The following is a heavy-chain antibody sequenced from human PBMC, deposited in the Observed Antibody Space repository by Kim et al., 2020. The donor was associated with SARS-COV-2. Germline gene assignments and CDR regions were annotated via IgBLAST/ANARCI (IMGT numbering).Heavy chain of an antibody. Sequence: GGSLRLSCEASGFMFSRYAMTWVRQAPGKGLEWVAAISGDGGTTYHADSVKGRFTISRDNSKNPVSLQMSRVRVEDTALYYCAKGHKTSAASEYWGQGSLVTVSS. J-gene: IGHJ4*02. CDR2: ISGDGGTT. CDR1: GFMFSRYA. V-gene: IGHV3-23*01. D-gene: IGHD2-2*01. CDR3: AKGHKTSAASEY.